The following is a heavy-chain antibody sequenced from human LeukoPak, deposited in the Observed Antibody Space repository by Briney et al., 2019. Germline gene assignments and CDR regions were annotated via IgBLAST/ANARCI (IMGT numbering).Heavy chain of an antibody. CDR2: ISAYNGNT. CDR3: ARVPIDYYYDSSGYYYVDY. V-gene: IGHV1-18*01. CDR1: GCTFTSYG. D-gene: IGHD3-22*01. Sequence: ASVTVSCKASGCTFTSYGISWVRQAPGQGLEWMGWISAYNGNTNYAQKLQGRVAMTTDTSTSTAYMELRSLRSDDTAVYYCARVPIDYYYDSSGYYYVDYWGQGTLVTVSS. J-gene: IGHJ4*02.